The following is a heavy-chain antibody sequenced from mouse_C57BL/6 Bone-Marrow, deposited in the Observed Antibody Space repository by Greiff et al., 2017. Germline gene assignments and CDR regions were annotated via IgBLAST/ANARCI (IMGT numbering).Heavy chain of an antibody. CDR3: ARGSFGPFNYDYEVWFAY. D-gene: IGHD2-4*01. V-gene: IGHV1-59*01. J-gene: IGHJ3*01. CDR2: IDPSDSYT. CDR1: GYTFTSYW. Sequence: QVQLQQPGAELVRPGTSVKLSCKASGYTFTSYWMHWVKQRPGQGLEWIGVIDPSDSYTNYNQKFKGKATLTVDTSSSTAYMQLSSLTSEDSAVYYCARGSFGPFNYDYEVWFAYWGQGTLVTVSA.